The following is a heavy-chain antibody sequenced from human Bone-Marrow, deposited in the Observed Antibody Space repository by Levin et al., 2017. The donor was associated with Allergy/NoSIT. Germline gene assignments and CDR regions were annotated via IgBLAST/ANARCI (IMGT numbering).Heavy chain of an antibody. CDR1: GFTFSSYR. Sequence: ASVKVSCAASGFTFSSYRMNWVRQAPGKGLEWVSSISSSSSYIYYADSVKGRFTISRDNAKNSLYLQMNSLRAEDTAVYYCARRGWGWDAFDIWGQGTMVTVSS. CDR2: ISSSSSYI. V-gene: IGHV3-21*01. J-gene: IGHJ3*02. D-gene: IGHD2-21*01. CDR3: ARRGWGWDAFDI.